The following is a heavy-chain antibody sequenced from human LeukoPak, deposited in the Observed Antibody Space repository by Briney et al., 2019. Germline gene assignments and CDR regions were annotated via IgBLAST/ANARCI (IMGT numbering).Heavy chain of an antibody. CDR3: ARDVGAARFDY. V-gene: IGHV4-59*01. CDR1: VGSISSYY. Sequence: SETLSLTCTVSVGSISSYYWSWIREPPGKGLEWIGYIYYSGSTNYNPSLKSRVTISVDTSKNQFSLKLSSVTAADTAVYYCARDVGAARFDYWGQGTLVTVSS. D-gene: IGHD6-6*01. J-gene: IGHJ4*02. CDR2: IYYSGST.